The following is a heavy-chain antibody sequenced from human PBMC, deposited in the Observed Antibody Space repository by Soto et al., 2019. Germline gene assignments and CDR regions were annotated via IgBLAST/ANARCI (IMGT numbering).Heavy chain of an antibody. CDR1: GYSFTSDW. CDR3: ARRGGYDFWIGLTLNATDI. Sequence: LGESLKISCKGSGYSFTSDWIGWVRQMPGKGLERMGIIYPGVSDTRYSPSFQGQVTITADNSISTVHLQWSILKASDTAMYYCARRGGYDFWIGLTLNATDIFGKGIMVTGSS. D-gene: IGHD3-3*01. CDR2: IYPGVSDT. J-gene: IGHJ3*02. V-gene: IGHV5-51*01.